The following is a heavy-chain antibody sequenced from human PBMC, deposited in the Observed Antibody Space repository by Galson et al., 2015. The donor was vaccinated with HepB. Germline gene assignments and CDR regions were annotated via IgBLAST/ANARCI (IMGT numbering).Heavy chain of an antibody. J-gene: IGHJ6*02. CDR3: ARDGRVAYDFVSGYLQNGMDV. D-gene: IGHD3-3*01. Sequence: SLRLSCAASGFPFSNYAMHWVRQAPGKGLEWGAVILYDGSNEYYADSVKGRFTISRDNSKNTLYLQMNSLRPEDTAVYYCARDGRVAYDFVSGYLQNGMDVWGQGTTVTVSS. CDR1: GFPFSNYA. V-gene: IGHV3-30*04. CDR2: ILYDGSNE.